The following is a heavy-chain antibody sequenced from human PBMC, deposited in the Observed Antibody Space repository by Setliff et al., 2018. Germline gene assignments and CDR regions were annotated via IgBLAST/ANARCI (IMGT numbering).Heavy chain of an antibody. J-gene: IGHJ4*02. Sequence: PSETLSLTCTVSGGPFSGSSIWSVIRQPPGKGLEFIGYGYYSGTAKYDPSLESRAIMSVDASKNQISLKLNSVTAADTAVSSCAKGGTYRYFDFWGQGALVTVSS. V-gene: IGHV4-59*01. CDR3: AKGGTYRYFDF. CDR2: GYYSGTA. D-gene: IGHD1-26*01. CDR1: GGPFSGSS.